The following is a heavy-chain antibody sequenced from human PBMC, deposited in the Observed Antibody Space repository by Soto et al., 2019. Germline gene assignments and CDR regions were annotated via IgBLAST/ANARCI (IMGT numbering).Heavy chain of an antibody. Sequence: GESLKISCQGSGYSFITYWIAWVRQMPGKDLEWMGIIYPGDSDTRYSPSFQGQVTISADKSISTAYLQWSSLKASDSAMYYCARRGTSSEHFDYWGQGTQVTVSS. CDR2: IYPGDSDT. D-gene: IGHD2-2*01. J-gene: IGHJ4*02. CDR3: ARRGTSSEHFDY. CDR1: GYSFITYW. V-gene: IGHV5-51*01.